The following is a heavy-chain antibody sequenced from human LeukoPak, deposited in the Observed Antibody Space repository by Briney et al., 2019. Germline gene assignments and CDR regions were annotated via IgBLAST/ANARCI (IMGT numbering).Heavy chain of an antibody. CDR3: ARAGTTGWLQLRLVDDAFDI. J-gene: IGHJ3*02. V-gene: IGHV1-2*02. D-gene: IGHD5-24*01. CDR2: INPNSGGT. CDR1: GYTFTSYY. Sequence: GASVKVSCKASGYTFTSYYMHWVRQAPGQGLEWMGWINPNSGGTNYAQKFQGRVTMTRDTSISTAYMELSRLRSDDTAVYYCARAGTTGWLQLRLVDDAFDIWGQGTMVTVSS.